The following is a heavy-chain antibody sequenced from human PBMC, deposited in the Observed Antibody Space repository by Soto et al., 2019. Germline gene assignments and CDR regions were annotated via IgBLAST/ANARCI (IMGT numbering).Heavy chain of an antibody. Sequence: QVQLQESGPGLVKPSETLSLTCTVSGGSFSGYYWSWIRQAPGKGLEWVGYIYYSGSTNYNPSLKSRVTISLDTSKSQFSLKLSSVTAADTAVYYCARKVPSSDGGGNWFAPWGQGILVSVSS. CDR2: IYYSGST. CDR1: GGSFSGYY. V-gene: IGHV4-59*01. D-gene: IGHD2-2*01. J-gene: IGHJ5*02. CDR3: ARKVPSSDGGGNWFAP.